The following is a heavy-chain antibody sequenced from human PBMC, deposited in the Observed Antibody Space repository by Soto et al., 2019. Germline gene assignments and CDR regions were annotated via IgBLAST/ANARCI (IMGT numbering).Heavy chain of an antibody. CDR3: ARSDWFDP. CDR2: IKSDGSVT. Sequence: EVQLVESGGASVQPGGSLKLSCAAPGFTFSGYWRHWVRQAPGKGLVWVARIKSDGSVTSYADSVKGRFTISRDNAKNTMYLQMNSLRAENTAVYYCARSDWFDPWGQGTLVTVSS. J-gene: IGHJ5*02. CDR1: GFTFSGYW. V-gene: IGHV3-74*01.